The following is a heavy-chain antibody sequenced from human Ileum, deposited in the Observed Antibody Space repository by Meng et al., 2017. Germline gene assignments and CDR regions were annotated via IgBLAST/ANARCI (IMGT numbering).Heavy chain of an antibody. CDR3: ARGGGRYGPDFDY. V-gene: IGHV4-34*01. Sequence: QVPLQQWGVGRFKPSAALPLSCAVHGGSFSGYYGSGIRQPPGKGLEWIGEINHSGSTNYNPSLKSRVTISVDTSKNQFSLKLCSVTAADTAVYYCARGGGRYGPDFDYWGQGTLVTVSS. CDR1: GGSFSGYY. CDR2: INHSGST. D-gene: IGHD3-16*01. J-gene: IGHJ4*02.